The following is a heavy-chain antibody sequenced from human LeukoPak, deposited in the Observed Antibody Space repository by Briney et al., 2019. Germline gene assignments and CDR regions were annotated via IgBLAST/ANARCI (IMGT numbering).Heavy chain of an antibody. CDR1: GFTFSSYG. J-gene: IGHJ3*02. Sequence: GGSLRLSCAASGFTFSSYGMHWVRQAPGKGLEWVAVIWYDGSNKYYADSVKGRFTISRGNSKNTLYLQMNSLRAEDTAVYYCARDRIQLAAFDIWGQGTMVTVSS. D-gene: IGHD5-18*01. V-gene: IGHV3-33*01. CDR3: ARDRIQLAAFDI. CDR2: IWYDGSNK.